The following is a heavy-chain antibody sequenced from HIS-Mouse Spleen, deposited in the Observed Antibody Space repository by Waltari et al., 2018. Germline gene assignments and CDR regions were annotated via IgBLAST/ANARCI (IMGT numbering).Heavy chain of an antibody. J-gene: IGHJ4*02. Sequence: EVQLVESGGGLVQPGGSRRPSCAASGFTFISYWMSRVRQVPGKGLEWVANIKQDGSEKYYVDSVKGRFTISRDNAKNSLYLQMNSLRAEDTAVYYCARDGGTGDFDYWGQGTLVTVSS. CDR1: GFTFISYW. V-gene: IGHV3-7*01. CDR3: ARDGGTGDFDY. CDR2: IKQDGSEK. D-gene: IGHD7-27*01.